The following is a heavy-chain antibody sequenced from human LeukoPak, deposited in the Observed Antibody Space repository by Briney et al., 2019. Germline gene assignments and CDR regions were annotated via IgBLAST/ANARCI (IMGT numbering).Heavy chain of an antibody. D-gene: IGHD2-21*02. V-gene: IGHV3-23*01. CDR3: AKETPVTGYHLDH. CDR2: ISGSGAST. CDR1: GFTFSSYG. Sequence: PGGSLRFSCAASGFTFSSYGMSWVRQAPGKGLEWVSGISGSGASTYYAASLKGRFTISRDNSKNTLFLQMKSLRVEDTAVYYCAKETPVTGYHLDHWGQGSLVTVSS. J-gene: IGHJ4*02.